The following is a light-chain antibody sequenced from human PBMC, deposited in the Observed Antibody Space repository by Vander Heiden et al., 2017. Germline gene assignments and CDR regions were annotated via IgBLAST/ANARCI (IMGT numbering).Light chain of an antibody. J-gene: IGKJ1*01. CDR3: QQYYSTPRT. Sequence: DIVMTQSPDSLAVSLGDRATINCKSSQSVLYSSNNENYLAWYQQKPGQPPKLLIYWASTRESGVPDRFSGSGSGTDFTLTISSLQAEDVAAYYCQQYYSTPRTFGQGTKVEIK. CDR2: WAS. V-gene: IGKV4-1*01. CDR1: QSVLYSSNNENY.